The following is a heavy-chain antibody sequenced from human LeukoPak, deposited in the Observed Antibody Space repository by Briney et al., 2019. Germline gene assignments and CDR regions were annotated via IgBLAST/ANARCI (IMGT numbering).Heavy chain of an antibody. V-gene: IGHV3-23*01. D-gene: IGHD2-21*02. CDR1: GFTFSTYA. Sequence: GGSLRLSCAASGFTFSTYAMSWVRQAPGKGLEWVSAINGNGDNTYYADSVQGRFTISRDNSKNTLYLQMHSLRAEDTAVYYCAKDRLRPRHEPTNFHSWGQGTLVTVSS. J-gene: IGHJ4*02. CDR2: INGNGDNT. CDR3: AKDRLRPRHEPTNFHS.